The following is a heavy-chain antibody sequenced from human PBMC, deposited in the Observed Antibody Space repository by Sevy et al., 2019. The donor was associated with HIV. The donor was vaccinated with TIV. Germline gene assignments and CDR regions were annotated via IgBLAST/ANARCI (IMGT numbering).Heavy chain of an antibody. D-gene: IGHD5-18*01. CDR2: IYYSGST. CDR1: GGSISSYY. J-gene: IGHJ6*02. V-gene: IGHV4-59*01. Sequence: SETLSLTCTVSGGSISSYYWSWIRQPPGKGLEWIGYIYYSGSTNYNPSLKSRVTISVDTSKNQFSLKLSSVTAADTAVYYCAGVNPGQYNYYYYGMDVWGQGTTVTVSS. CDR3: AGVNPGQYNYYYYGMDV.